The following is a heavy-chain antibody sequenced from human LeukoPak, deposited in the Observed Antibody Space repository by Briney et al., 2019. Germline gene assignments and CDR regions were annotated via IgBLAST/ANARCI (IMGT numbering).Heavy chain of an antibody. CDR3: AKDRPNYYESNGHYYRPNGDY. J-gene: IGHJ4*02. CDR2: ISSSGDRT. CDR1: GFTFSTYA. Sequence: PGGSLRLSCAASGFTFSTYAMSWVRQAPGKGLEWVSSISSSGDRTFYADSVKDRFTISRDNSENTLYLQMSRLRAEDTAVYYCAKDRPNYYESNGHYYRPNGDYWGQGTLVTVSS. D-gene: IGHD3-22*01. V-gene: IGHV3-23*01.